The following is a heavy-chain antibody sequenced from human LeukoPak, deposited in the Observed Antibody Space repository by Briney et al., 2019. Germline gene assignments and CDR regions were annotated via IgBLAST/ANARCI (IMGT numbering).Heavy chain of an antibody. CDR1: GFTFSSYA. CDR2: ISYDGSNK. V-gene: IGHV3-30-3*01. Sequence: GGSLRLSCAASGFTFSSYAMHWVRQAPGKGLEWVAVISYDGSNKYYADSVKGRFTISRDNSKNTLYLQMNSLRAEDTAVYYCARSDSSGYNVEDYYFDYWGQGTLVTVSS. D-gene: IGHD3-22*01. J-gene: IGHJ4*02. CDR3: ARSDSSGYNVEDYYFDY.